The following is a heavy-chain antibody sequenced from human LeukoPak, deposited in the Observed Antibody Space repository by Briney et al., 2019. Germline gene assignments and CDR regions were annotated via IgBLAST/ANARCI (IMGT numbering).Heavy chain of an antibody. D-gene: IGHD3-16*02. CDR1: GGSISSYY. J-gene: IGHJ5*02. CDR2: IYYSGST. V-gene: IGHV4-59*08. CDR3: AGHVGYDYVGGSYRPTPWFDP. Sequence: SETLSLTCTVSGGSISSYYWSWIRQPPGKGLEWIGYIYYSGSTNYNPSLKSRVTISVDTSKNQFSLKLSSVTAADTAVYYCAGHVGYDYVGGSYRPTPWFDPWGQGTLVTVSS.